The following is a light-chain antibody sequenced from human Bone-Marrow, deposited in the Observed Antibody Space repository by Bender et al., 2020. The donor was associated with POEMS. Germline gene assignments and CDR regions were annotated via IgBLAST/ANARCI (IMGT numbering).Light chain of an antibody. CDR1: SSDVGSHDF. CDR3: SSWDDSLSGWV. V-gene: IGLV2-11*01. J-gene: IGLJ3*02. CDR2: DVT. Sequence: QSALTQPRSVTGSPGQSVTISCTGTSSDVGSHDFVSWYQQHPGKVPKLIIYDVTERPSGVPARFSGSKSGTSASLAISDIQSEDEGDYYCSSWDDSLSGWVFGGGTKLTVL.